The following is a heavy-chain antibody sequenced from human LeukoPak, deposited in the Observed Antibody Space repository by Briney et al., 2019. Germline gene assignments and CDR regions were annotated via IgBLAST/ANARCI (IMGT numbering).Heavy chain of an antibody. CDR2: ISSSASTI. CDR3: ARDFSGTSDY. CDR1: GFTFSSYE. J-gene: IGHJ4*02. Sequence: GGSLRLSCVASGFTFSSYEMNWVRQAPGKGLEWVSYISSSASTIYYADSVKGRFTISRDNAKNSLFLQMNSLRAEDTAVYYCARDFSGTSDYWGQGTLGSVSS. V-gene: IGHV3-48*03. D-gene: IGHD4-23*01.